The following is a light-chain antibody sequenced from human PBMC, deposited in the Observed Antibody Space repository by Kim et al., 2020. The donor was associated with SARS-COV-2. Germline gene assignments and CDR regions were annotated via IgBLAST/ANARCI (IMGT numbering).Light chain of an antibody. J-gene: IGKJ4*01. V-gene: IGKV3-20*01. CDR1: QSVSSNY. Sequence: SPGERVTLSCRASQSVSSNYLAWYQQKPGQAPRLLIYGASSRATGIPDRFSGSGSATDFTLIISRLEPEDFAVYYCQQYGSSLLTFGGGTKVDIK. CDR3: QQYGSSLLT. CDR2: GAS.